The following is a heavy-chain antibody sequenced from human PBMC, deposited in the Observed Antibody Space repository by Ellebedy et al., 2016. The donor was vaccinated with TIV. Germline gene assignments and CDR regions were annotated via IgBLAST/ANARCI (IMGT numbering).Heavy chain of an antibody. J-gene: IGHJ4*02. D-gene: IGHD2-21*02. Sequence: PGGSLRLSCAGSGFTFSSYSMNWVRQAPGKGLEGGADSNGRSSTIYYADFVKGRFTIYRDTAKNSLYLQMDSLRDEDTALYYCARDRRVTGIYQFDYWGQGTLVTVSS. CDR3: ARDRRVTGIYQFDY. V-gene: IGHV3-48*02. CDR1: GFTFSSYS. CDR2: SNGRSSTI.